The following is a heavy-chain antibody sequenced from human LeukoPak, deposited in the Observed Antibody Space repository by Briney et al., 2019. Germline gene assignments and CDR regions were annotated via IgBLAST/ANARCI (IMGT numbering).Heavy chain of an antibody. CDR3: ARVYGYNYYFDY. CDR1: GFTLSDYY. Sequence: GGSLRLSCAASGFTLSDYYMSWIRQAPGKGLEWVSYISSGGSSIYYADSVKGRFTISRDNTKNSLYLQMNSLRAEDTAVYYCARVYGYNYYFDYWGQGTLVTVSS. J-gene: IGHJ4*02. V-gene: IGHV3-11*01. CDR2: ISSGGSSI. D-gene: IGHD5-24*01.